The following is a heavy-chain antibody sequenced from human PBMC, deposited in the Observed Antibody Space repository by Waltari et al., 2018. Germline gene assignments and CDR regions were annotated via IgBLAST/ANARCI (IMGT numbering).Heavy chain of an antibody. Sequence: EVQLVGSGGGLVKPGGSLRLSCAASGFTFSSYTMNWVRPAPGKGLEWVASISSGSSYIFYADSVKGRFTICRDNAKNSLYLQMNSLGVEDTAGYYCAREWGVMVGTAGYYFDYWGQGSLVTVSS. CDR1: GFTFSSYT. V-gene: IGHV3-21*01. J-gene: IGHJ4*02. CDR3: AREWGVMVGTAGYYFDY. D-gene: IGHD3-9*01. CDR2: ISSGSSYI.